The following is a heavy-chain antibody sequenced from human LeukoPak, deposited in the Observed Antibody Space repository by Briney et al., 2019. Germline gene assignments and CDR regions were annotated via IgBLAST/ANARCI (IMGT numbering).Heavy chain of an antibody. CDR2: IDPSDSYT. CDR1: GCIFTSYW. CDR3: ARQGGTAMAADYYYGMDV. Sequence: GQSLKISCKGSGCIFTSYWISWVRQMPRKGLEWMGRIDPSDSYTNYSSSFQGHVTISADKSISTAYLQSSSLKASDTAMYYCARQGGTAMAADYYYGMDVWGQGTTVTVSS. V-gene: IGHV5-10-1*01. J-gene: IGHJ6*02. D-gene: IGHD5-18*01.